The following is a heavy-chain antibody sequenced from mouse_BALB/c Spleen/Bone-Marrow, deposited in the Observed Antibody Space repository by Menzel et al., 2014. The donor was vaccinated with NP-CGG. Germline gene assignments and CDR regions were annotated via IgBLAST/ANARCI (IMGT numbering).Heavy chain of an antibody. CDR3: TRGGNWDDFDY. Sequence: EVKVEESGGGLVQPGGSRKLSCAASGFTFSSFGMHWVRQAPEKGLEWVAYISSGSSTIFYADTVKGRFTVSRDNPKNXXXXXMTSLRSEDTAMYYCTRGGNWDDFDYWGQGTTLTVSS. V-gene: IGHV5-17*02. CDR1: GFTFSSFG. CDR2: ISSGSSTI. D-gene: IGHD4-1*01. J-gene: IGHJ2*01.